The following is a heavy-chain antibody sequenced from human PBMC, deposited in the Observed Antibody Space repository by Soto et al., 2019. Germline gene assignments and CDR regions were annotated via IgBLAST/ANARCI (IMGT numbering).Heavy chain of an antibody. Sequence: PGESLKISCKGVGDSFTSNWLSCVRQMPGKGLEWMGRIDPSDSYTNYSPSFQGHVTISADKSISTAYLQWSSLKASDTAMYYCARLEAGIVVVPLDPWGQGTRVTDSS. CDR3: ARLEAGIVVVPLDP. CDR1: GDSFTSNW. D-gene: IGHD2-2*01. CDR2: IDPSDSYT. J-gene: IGHJ5*02. V-gene: IGHV5-10-1*01.